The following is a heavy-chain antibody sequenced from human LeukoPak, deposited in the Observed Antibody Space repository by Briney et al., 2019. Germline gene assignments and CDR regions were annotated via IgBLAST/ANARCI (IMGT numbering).Heavy chain of an antibody. CDR1: GYSFTNYW. CDR2: IYPGDSDV. J-gene: IGHJ4*02. V-gene: IGHV5-51*01. Sequence: GESLKISCKASGYSFTNYWIGWVRQMSGKGLEWMRVIYPGDSDVRYTSSFQGQVTISADKSINIAYLQWSSLKASDTAMYYCARLQDYSDYEADFWGQGTLVTVSS. CDR3: ARLQDYSDYEADF. D-gene: IGHD4-11*01.